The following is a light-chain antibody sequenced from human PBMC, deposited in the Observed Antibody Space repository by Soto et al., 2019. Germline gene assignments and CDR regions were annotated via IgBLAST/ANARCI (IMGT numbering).Light chain of an antibody. CDR1: QSISTR. Sequence: DIQMTQSPSTLSASIGDRVTITCRASQSISTRLAWYQQKQGKAPKVLIYDVSTLESGVPSRFSGSGSGTEFTLTISSLQPDDFATYFCQYYSTVWEFGQGTKV. CDR3: QYYSTVWE. V-gene: IGKV1-5*01. CDR2: DVS. J-gene: IGKJ1*01.